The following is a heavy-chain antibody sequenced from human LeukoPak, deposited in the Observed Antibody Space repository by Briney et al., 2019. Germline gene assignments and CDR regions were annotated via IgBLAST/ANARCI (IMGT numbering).Heavy chain of an antibody. CDR3: AKDPLLRYFDWLSSFDY. D-gene: IGHD3-9*01. CDR1: GFTFSDYY. V-gene: IGHV3-11*01. CDR2: ISSSGSTI. Sequence: SGGSLRLSCAASGFTFSDYYMSWIRQAPGKGLEWVSYISSSGSTIYYADSVKGRFTISRDNAKNSLYLQMNSLRAEDTAVYYCAKDPLLRYFDWLSSFDYWGQGTLVTVSS. J-gene: IGHJ4*02.